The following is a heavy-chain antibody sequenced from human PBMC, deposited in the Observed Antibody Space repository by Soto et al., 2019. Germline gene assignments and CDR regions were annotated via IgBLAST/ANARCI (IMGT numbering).Heavy chain of an antibody. CDR3: ARTGRDGYDAYYYFDY. V-gene: IGHV4-59*01. Sequence: SETLSLTCTVSGGSISSYYWSWIRQPPGKGLEWIGYIYYSGSTNYNPSLKSRVTISVDTSKNQFSLKLSSVTAADTAVYYCARTGRDGYDAYYYFDYWGQGTLVTVSS. D-gene: IGHD5-12*01. CDR2: IYYSGST. CDR1: GGSISSYY. J-gene: IGHJ4*02.